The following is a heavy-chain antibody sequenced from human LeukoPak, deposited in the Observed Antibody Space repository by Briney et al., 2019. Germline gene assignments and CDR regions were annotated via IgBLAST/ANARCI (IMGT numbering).Heavy chain of an antibody. Sequence: SETLSLTCAVYGGSFSSYYWSWIRQPAGKGLEWIGRIYTSGSTNYNPSLKSRVTMSVDTSKNQFSLKLSSVTAADTAVYYCARVQYSSSVDSWGQGTLVTVSS. CDR3: ARVQYSSSVDS. CDR1: GGSFSSYY. V-gene: IGHV4-59*10. CDR2: IYTSGST. J-gene: IGHJ4*02. D-gene: IGHD6-6*01.